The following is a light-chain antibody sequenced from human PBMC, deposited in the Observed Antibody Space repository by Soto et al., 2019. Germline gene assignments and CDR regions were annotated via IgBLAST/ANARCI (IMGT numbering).Light chain of an antibody. CDR1: QSVRGN. V-gene: IGKV3D-15*01. J-gene: IGKJ4*01. Sequence: EIVMAQSPATLSVSPGEGATLSCRASQSVRGNLAWYQQKPGQAPRLLIYGASTRASGIPTRFSGAGSGAEFTLTISRLQSEDSAVYVCQQYIDWPRTFGGVTRVEIK. CDR2: GAS. CDR3: QQYIDWPRT.